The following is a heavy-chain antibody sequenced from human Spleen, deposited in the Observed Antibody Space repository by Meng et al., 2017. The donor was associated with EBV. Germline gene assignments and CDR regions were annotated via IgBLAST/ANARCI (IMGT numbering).Heavy chain of an antibody. D-gene: IGHD2-2*01. V-gene: IGHV1-3*01. Sequence: VQRGQSGAEVKRPGSAVKVSCRTSGYTLTTHAIHWVRQAPGQRLEWMGWINAANGNTKYSQQFQARLTITGDTSASTAYMELSGLSSEDTAVYYCARYFCSTISCHLDYWGQGTLVTVSS. CDR1: GYTLTTHA. J-gene: IGHJ4*02. CDR2: INAANGNT. CDR3: ARYFCSTISCHLDY.